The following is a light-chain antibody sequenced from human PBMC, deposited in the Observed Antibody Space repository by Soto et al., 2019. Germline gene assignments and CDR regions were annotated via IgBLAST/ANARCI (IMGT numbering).Light chain of an antibody. CDR3: QQYGSSSLT. J-gene: IGKJ4*01. Sequence: EIVLTQSPGTLSLSPGERATLSCRASQSVFGSYLAWYQQKPGQAPRLLIYGASSRAAGIPDRFSGSGSGTHFTLTISRLEPEDFAVYYCQQYGSSSLTFGGGTKVEIK. CDR2: GAS. V-gene: IGKV3-20*01. CDR1: QSVFGSY.